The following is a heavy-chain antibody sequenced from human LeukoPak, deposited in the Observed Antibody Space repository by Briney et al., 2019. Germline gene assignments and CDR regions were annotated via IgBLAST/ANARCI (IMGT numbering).Heavy chain of an antibody. V-gene: IGHV4-59*01. J-gene: IGHJ4*02. CDR1: GGSMRSYY. Sequence: PSETLSLTCTVSGGSMRSYYWSWIRQPPGQGLEWIGYIYDSGSTNYNPSFKSRVTISADTSTKEFCLKLTSVTAADTAVYYCAGGRWLQLPHYWGQGTLVTVSS. CDR3: AGGRWLQLPHY. D-gene: IGHD5-24*01. CDR2: IYDSGST.